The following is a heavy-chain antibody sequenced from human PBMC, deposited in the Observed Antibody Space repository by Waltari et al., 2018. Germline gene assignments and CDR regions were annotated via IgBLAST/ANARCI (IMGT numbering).Heavy chain of an antibody. J-gene: IGHJ4*02. CDR3: AQYYVGF. Sequence: GGGGGQAGGCLGGCGEEGGGAGRAQGRGGVRQAPGKGLEWVGRMKNRAHHYTTEYAASVRGRFNISRDDSKNLLYLQMNSLTTMDTAVYYCAQYYVGFWGPGSVVTVSS. V-gene: IGHV3-72*01. CDR2: MKNRAHHYTT. D-gene: IGHD1-26*01. CDR1: GGAGRAQG.